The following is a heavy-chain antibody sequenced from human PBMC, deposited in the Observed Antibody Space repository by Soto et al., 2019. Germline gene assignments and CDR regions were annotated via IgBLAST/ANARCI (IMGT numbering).Heavy chain of an antibody. J-gene: IGHJ4*02. CDR3: AREHGSGNYAFDY. CDR1: GYTFTAYY. D-gene: IGHD3-10*01. Sequence: GASVKVSCKASGYTFTAYYLHWVRQAPGQGLEWMGWINPNSGGTNYAQKFQGWVSMTRDTSISTAYMELSRLRSDDTAVYYCAREHGSGNYAFDYWGQGTLVTVSS. V-gene: IGHV1-2*04. CDR2: INPNSGGT.